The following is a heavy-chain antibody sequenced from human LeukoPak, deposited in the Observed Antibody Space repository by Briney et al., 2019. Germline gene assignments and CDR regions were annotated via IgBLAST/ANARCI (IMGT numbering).Heavy chain of an antibody. J-gene: IGHJ6*03. V-gene: IGHV3-30*03. CDR1: GFTFSSYG. CDR3: ARDPYSGTYGDTYYYYMDV. Sequence: GGTLRLSCAASGFTFSSYGMHWVRQAPGKGLEWVAVISYDGSTKYYADSVKGRFTISRDNARNSLYLQMNSLRAEDTAVYYCARDPYSGTYGDTYYYYMDVWGKGTTVTISS. CDR2: ISYDGSTK. D-gene: IGHD1-26*01.